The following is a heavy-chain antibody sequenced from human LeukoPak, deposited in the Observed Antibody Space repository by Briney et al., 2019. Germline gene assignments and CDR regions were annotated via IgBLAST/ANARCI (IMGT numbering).Heavy chain of an antibody. D-gene: IGHD2-8*01. CDR3: ARAGASNDFDY. Sequence: PGGSLRLSCAASGFTSTSYGMHWVRQAPGKGLEWVAVIWSDGRKTYYVDSVKGRFTISRDYSKNTLYLQMSSLRAEDTAVYYCARAGASNDFDYWGQGTLVTASS. V-gene: IGHV3-33*08. CDR2: IWSDGRKT. CDR1: GFTSTSYG. J-gene: IGHJ4*02.